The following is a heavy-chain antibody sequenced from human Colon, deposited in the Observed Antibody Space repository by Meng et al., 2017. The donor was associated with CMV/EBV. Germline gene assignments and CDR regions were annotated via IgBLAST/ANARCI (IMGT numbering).Heavy chain of an antibody. CDR1: AFTFSSNW. V-gene: IGHV3-7*01. Sequence: GGSLRLSCAASAFTFSSNWMNWVRQAPGRGLEWVANINQDGSEKNYVDSVKGRFTISRDNAKNSLYLQMNSLRVEDTAVYYCAGGLLDYWGQGALVTVSS. D-gene: IGHD2-15*01. CDR3: AGGLLDY. J-gene: IGHJ4*02. CDR2: INQDGSEK.